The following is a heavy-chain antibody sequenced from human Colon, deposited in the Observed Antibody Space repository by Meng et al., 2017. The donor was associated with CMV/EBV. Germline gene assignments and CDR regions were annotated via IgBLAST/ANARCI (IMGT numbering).Heavy chain of an antibody. D-gene: IGHD3-3*01. CDR1: GFSFSDFT. Sequence: GESLKISCAASGFSFSDFTMSWVRQAPGKGLEWVSYISSSGSTIYYADSVKGRFTISRDNAKNSLYLQMNSLRAEDTAVYYCAREGDFWSGFDYWGQGTLVTVSS. J-gene: IGHJ4*02. CDR3: AREGDFWSGFDY. V-gene: IGHV3-48*04. CDR2: ISSSGSTI.